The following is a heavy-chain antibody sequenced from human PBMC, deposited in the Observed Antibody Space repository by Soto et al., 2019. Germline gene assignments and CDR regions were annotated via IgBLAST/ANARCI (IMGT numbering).Heavy chain of an antibody. J-gene: IGHJ4*02. Sequence: QVQLVQSGAEVKKPGASVKVSCKASGYTFTNYYVQWVRQAPGQGLEWMGVIHPDGGHTTYSQRLQDRVTMTRDTFTRTICMELSSLRSEDTAVYYCARGDIDYWGQGTLVTVSS. CDR2: IHPDGGHT. CDR1: GYTFTNYY. V-gene: IGHV1-46*04. CDR3: ARGDIDY.